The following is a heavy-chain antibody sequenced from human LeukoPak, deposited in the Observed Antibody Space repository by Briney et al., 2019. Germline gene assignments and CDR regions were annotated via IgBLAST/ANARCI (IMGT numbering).Heavy chain of an antibody. CDR3: ARDLNGYNEIGDAFDL. CDR1: GYTFTAYY. J-gene: IGHJ3*01. CDR2: INPNSGDT. Sequence: ASVKVSCKASGYTFTAYYIHWVRQAPGQGLEWMGWINPNSGDTNYAQKFQGRVTMTRDTSISTAYMELSRLRSDDTAVYYCARDLNGYNEIGDAFDLWGQGTMVTVSS. D-gene: IGHD5-24*01. V-gene: IGHV1-2*02.